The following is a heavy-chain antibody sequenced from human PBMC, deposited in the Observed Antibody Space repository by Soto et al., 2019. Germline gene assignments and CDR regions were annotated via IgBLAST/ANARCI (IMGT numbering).Heavy chain of an antibody. D-gene: IGHD3-10*01. CDR2: IIPIFGTA. V-gene: IGHV1-69*13. CDR1: GGTFSSYG. J-gene: IGHJ3*02. Sequence: ASVKVSCKASGGTFSSYGISWVRQAPGQGLEWMGGIIPIFGTANYAQKFQGRVTITADESTSTAYMELSSLRSEDTAVYYCARDLNYYRSGSMNGAFDIWGQGTMVTVSS. CDR3: ARDLNYYRSGSMNGAFDI.